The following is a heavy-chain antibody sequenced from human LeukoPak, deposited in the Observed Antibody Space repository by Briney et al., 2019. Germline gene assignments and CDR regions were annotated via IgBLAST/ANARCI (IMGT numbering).Heavy chain of an antibody. CDR3: ARGIRIAAANFDY. V-gene: IGHV3-48*03. J-gene: IGHJ4*02. CDR1: GFTFSSYE. D-gene: IGHD6-13*01. CDR2: ISSSGSTI. Sequence: PGGSLRLSCAASGFTFSSYEMNWVRQAPGKGLEWVSYISSSGSTIYYADSVKGRFTISRDNAKNSLYLQMNSLRAEDTAVYYCARGIRIAAANFDYWGQGTLVTVSS.